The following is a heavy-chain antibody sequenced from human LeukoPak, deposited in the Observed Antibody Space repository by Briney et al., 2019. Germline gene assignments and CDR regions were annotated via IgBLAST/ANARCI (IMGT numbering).Heavy chain of an antibody. CDR2: IYYSGSA. CDR1: GGSISSNSYY. CDR3: ATTTGRGIMITFGGVIVY. J-gene: IGHJ4*02. Sequence: PSETLSLTCTVSGGSISSNSYYWGWIRQPPGRGLEWIGAIYYSGSAYYNPSLKSRVTISVDTSKNQFSLKLSSVTAADTAVYYCATTTGRGIMITFGGVIVYWGQGTLVTVSS. V-gene: IGHV4-39*01. D-gene: IGHD3-16*02.